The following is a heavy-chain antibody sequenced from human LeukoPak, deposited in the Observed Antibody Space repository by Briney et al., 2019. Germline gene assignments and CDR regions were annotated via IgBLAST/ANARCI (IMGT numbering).Heavy chain of an antibody. D-gene: IGHD2-15*01. J-gene: IGHJ5*02. CDR1: GGSFSGYY. CDR2: INHSGST. Sequence: SETLSLTCAVYGGSFSGYYWSWIRQPPGKGLEWIGEINHSGSTNYNPSLKSRVTMSVDTPNNHFSLRLSSVTAADTAVYYCVRDGGFYYTASPNSWFDPWGQGTLVTVSS. CDR3: VRDGGFYYTASPNSWFDP. V-gene: IGHV4-34*01.